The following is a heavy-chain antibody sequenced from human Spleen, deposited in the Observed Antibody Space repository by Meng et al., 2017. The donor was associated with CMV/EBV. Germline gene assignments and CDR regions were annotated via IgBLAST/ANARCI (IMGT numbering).Heavy chain of an antibody. Sequence: SCTASGYTFTGYSVHWVRQAPGQGLEWMGWINPNSGGTNYAQKFQGRVTMTRDSSINTAYMELSSLRSDDTAVYYCATARLGNWYDPWGQGTLVTVSS. V-gene: IGHV1-2*02. CDR3: ATARLGNWYDP. CDR2: INPNSGGT. CDR1: GYTFTGYS. J-gene: IGHJ5*02.